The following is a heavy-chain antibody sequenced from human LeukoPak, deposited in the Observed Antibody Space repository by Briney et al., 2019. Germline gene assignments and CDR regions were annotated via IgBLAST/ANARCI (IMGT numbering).Heavy chain of an antibody. Sequence: ASVKVSCKASGYPVNSFYTHWVRQAPGQGLEWVGIIYPSGGSASFTQKFQGRVTMTRDTSTSTFYMELSSLRSEDTAVYLCARERPSSYYFDYWGQGTLVTVSS. J-gene: IGHJ4*02. CDR1: GYPVNSFY. CDR3: ARERPSSYYFDY. CDR2: IYPSGGSA. V-gene: IGHV1-46*02.